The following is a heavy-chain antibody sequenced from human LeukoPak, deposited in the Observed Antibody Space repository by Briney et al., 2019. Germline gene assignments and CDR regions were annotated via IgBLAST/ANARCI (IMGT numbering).Heavy chain of an antibody. Sequence: PGGSLRLSCAASGFTFSSYAMHWVRQAPGNGLEWVAVISYDGSNKYYADSVKGRFTISRVNSKNTLYLQMNSLRTEDTAIYYCARGDSSASYYFDYWGQGTLVTVSS. V-gene: IGHV3-30-3*01. D-gene: IGHD3-22*01. CDR1: GFTFSSYA. CDR3: ARGDSSASYYFDY. CDR2: ISYDGSNK. J-gene: IGHJ4*02.